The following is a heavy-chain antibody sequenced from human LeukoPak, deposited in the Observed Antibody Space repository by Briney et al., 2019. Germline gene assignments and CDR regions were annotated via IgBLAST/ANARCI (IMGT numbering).Heavy chain of an antibody. J-gene: IGHJ4*02. CDR1: GGTFSSYA. Sequence: SVKVSCKASGGTFSSYAISWLRQAPGQGLEWMGRIIPILGIANYAQKFQGRVTITADKSTSTAYTELSSLRSEDTAVYYCARDLTYYDSSGYYLEGPSYYFDYWGQGTLVTVSS. V-gene: IGHV1-69*04. CDR2: IIPILGIA. CDR3: ARDLTYYDSSGYYLEGPSYYFDY. D-gene: IGHD3-22*01.